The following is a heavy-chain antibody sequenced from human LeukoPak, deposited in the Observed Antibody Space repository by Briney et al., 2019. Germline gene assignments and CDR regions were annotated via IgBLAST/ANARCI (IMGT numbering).Heavy chain of an antibody. V-gene: IGHV4-39*01. Sequence: PSQTLSLTCTVSGGSISSGGYYWGWIRQPPGKGPEWIGSIYYSGSTYYNPSLKSRVTISVDTSKNQFSLKLSSVTAADTAVYYCARPRYYYDSSGLDPWGQGTLVTVSS. CDR1: GGSISSGGYY. CDR2: IYYSGST. D-gene: IGHD3-22*01. J-gene: IGHJ5*02. CDR3: ARPRYYYDSSGLDP.